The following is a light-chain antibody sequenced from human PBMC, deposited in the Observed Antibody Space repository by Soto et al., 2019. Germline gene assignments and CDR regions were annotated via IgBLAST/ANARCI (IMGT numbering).Light chain of an antibody. V-gene: IGLV8-61*01. CDR3: VLYMGSGIWV. J-gene: IGLJ3*02. CDR2: KTN. CDR1: SGSVSANYY. Sequence: QTVVTQEASLSVSPGTTVTLTCGLSSGSVSANYYPSWYQQTPGQAPRTLIYKTNTRSSGVPDRFSGSILGNKAALTITGAQADDESDYYCVLYMGSGIWVFGGGTKLTVL.